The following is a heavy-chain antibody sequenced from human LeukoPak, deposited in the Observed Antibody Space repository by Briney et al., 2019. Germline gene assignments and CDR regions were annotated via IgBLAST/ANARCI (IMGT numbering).Heavy chain of an antibody. D-gene: IGHD3-22*01. CDR2: IRSKANSYAT. J-gene: IGHJ4*02. Sequence: GGSLRLSCAASGFTFSGSAMHWVRQASGKGLEWVGRIRSKANSYATAYAASVKGSFTISRDDSKNTAYLQMNSLKTEDTAVYYCTRHPSYYDSSGYYSDFDYWGQGTLVTVSS. V-gene: IGHV3-73*01. CDR3: TRHPSYYDSSGYYSDFDY. CDR1: GFTFSGSA.